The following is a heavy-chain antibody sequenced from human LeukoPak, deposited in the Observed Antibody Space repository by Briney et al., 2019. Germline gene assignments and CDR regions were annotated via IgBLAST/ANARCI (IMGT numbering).Heavy chain of an antibody. CDR1: GFTFSDYY. Sequence: PGGSLRLSCAASGFTFSDYYMSWIRQAPGKGLEWVSYISSSGSTIYYADSVKGRFTISRDNAKNSLYLQMNSLRAEDTAVYYCAISPPYYYDSSGADAFDIWGQGTMVTVSS. D-gene: IGHD3-22*01. CDR3: AISPPYYYDSSGADAFDI. CDR2: ISSSGSTI. J-gene: IGHJ3*02. V-gene: IGHV3-11*04.